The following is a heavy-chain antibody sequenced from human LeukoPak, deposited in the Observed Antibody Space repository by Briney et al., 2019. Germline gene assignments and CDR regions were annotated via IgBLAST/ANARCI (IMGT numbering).Heavy chain of an antibody. CDR2: ISGSGGST. Sequence: GGSLRLSCAASGFTFSSYGMSWVRQAPGKGLEWVSAISGSGGSTYYADSVKGRFTISRDNSKNTLYLQMNSLRAEDTAVYYCAKGVGRGSGSYHKGDYWGQGTLVTVSS. V-gene: IGHV3-23*01. CDR3: AKGVGRGSGSYHKGDY. CDR1: GFTFSSYG. D-gene: IGHD3-10*01. J-gene: IGHJ4*02.